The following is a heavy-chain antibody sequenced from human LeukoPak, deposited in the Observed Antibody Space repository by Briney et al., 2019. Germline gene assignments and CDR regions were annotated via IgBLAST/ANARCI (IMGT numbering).Heavy chain of an antibody. V-gene: IGHV3-30*18. J-gene: IGHJ4*02. Sequence: GGSLRPSCAASGFTFSDYFMHWVRQVPGKGLEWVASVSQDEKTKLYVDSVKGRFTISRDNSRNTLYLQVNSLRGEDTAVYFCAKDVPASWAPDYWGQGTLVTVSS. CDR2: VSQDEKTK. D-gene: IGHD3-16*01. CDR1: GFTFSDYF. CDR3: AKDVPASWAPDY.